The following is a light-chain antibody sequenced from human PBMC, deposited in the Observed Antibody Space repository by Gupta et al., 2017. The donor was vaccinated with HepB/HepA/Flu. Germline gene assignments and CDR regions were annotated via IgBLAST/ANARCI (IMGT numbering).Light chain of an antibody. J-gene: IGLJ2*01. Sequence: QSALTQPASVSGSPGQSITISCTGTSSDVGSYNFVSWYQQYPGKAPKLMLYDVSNRPSGVSNRFFGSKSGNTASLLISGLQAEDEADYYCCSYTTSSTLVFGGGTKLTVL. CDR1: SSDVGSYNF. V-gene: IGLV2-14*01. CDR3: CSYTTSSTLV. CDR2: DVS.